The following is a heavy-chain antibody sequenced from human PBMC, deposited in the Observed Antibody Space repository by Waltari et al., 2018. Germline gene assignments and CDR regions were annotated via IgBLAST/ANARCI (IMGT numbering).Heavy chain of an antibody. Sequence: QVQLVQSGAEVKKPGASVTVSCKASGYTFTSYAMNWVAQAPGQRREWMGWINAGNGNTKYSQKFQGRVTITRDTSASTAYMELSSLRSEDTAVYYCASFFGVVTLPTYWGQGTLVTVSS. D-gene: IGHD3-3*01. CDR1: GYTFTSYA. CDR3: ASFFGVVTLPTY. V-gene: IGHV1-3*01. CDR2: INAGNGNT. J-gene: IGHJ4*02.